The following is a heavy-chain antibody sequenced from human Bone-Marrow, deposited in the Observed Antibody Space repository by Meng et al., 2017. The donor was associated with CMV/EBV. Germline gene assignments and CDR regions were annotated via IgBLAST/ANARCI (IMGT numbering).Heavy chain of an antibody. J-gene: IGHJ4*02. CDR2: ISGSGGST. CDR1: GFPFSNYY. V-gene: IGHV3-23*01. Sequence: GESLKISCAASGFPFSNYYMSWVRQAPGKGLEWVSAISGSGGSTYYADSVKGRFAISRDNSKNTLYLQMNSLRAEDTAVYYCAKFRLDITIFGVVTAAGFDYWGQGTLVTVSS. D-gene: IGHD3-3*01. CDR3: AKFRLDITIFGVVTAAGFDY.